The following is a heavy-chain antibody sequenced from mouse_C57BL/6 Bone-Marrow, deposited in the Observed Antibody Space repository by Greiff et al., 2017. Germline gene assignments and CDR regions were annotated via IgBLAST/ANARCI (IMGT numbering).Heavy chain of an antibody. V-gene: IGHV5-12*01. Sequence: EVQLVESGGGLVQPGGSLKLSCAASGFTFSDYYMYWVRQTPEKRLEWVAYISNGGGSTYYPDTVKGRFTISRDNAKNTLYLQVSRLKAEDTAMYYCATRETAYWGQGTLVTVSA. CDR3: ATRETAY. CDR1: GFTFSDYY. CDR2: ISNGGGST. J-gene: IGHJ3*01. D-gene: IGHD3-3*01.